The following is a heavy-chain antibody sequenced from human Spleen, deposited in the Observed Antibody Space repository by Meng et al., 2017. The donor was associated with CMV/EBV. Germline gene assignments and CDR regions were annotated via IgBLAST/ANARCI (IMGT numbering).Heavy chain of an antibody. V-gene: IGHV3-73*01. D-gene: IGHD2-2*01. CDR2: IRTQPNNNAA. Sequence: GGSLRLSCAASGYIFSGSAIHWVRQASGQGLEWVGRIRTQPNNNAAEYAASVRGRFTMSRDDSKKTAYLQMNSLKTEDTAVYYCTRLWSTGGFDPWGQGTLVTVSS. CDR3: TRLWSTGGFDP. J-gene: IGHJ5*02. CDR1: GYIFSGSA.